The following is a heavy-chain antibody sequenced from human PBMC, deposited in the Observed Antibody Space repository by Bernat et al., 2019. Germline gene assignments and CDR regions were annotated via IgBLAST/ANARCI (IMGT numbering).Heavy chain of an antibody. J-gene: IGHJ3*02. V-gene: IGHV4-59*01. Sequence: QVQLQESGPGLVKPSETLSLTCTVSGGSISSYYWSWIRQPPGKGLEWIGYIYYSGSTNYNPSLKSRVTILVDTSKNQFSLKLSSVTAADTAVYYCARYLYSGYDHDAFDIWGQGTMVTVSS. CDR1: GGSISSYY. D-gene: IGHD5-12*01. CDR3: ARYLYSGYDHDAFDI. CDR2: IYYSGST.